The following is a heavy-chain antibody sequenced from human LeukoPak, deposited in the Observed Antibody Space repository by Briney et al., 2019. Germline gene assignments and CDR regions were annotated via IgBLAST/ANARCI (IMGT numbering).Heavy chain of an antibody. CDR3: ARAGRENTYYYDSSGYYYG. CDR2: IIPILGIA. V-gene: IGHV1-69*04. CDR1: GGTFSSYA. J-gene: IGHJ4*02. Sequence: ASVKVSCKASGGTFSSYAISWVRQAPGQGLEWMGRIIPILGIANCAQKFQGRVTITADKSTSTAYMELSSLRSEDTAVYYCARAGRENTYYYDSSGYYYGWGQGTLVTVSS. D-gene: IGHD3-22*01.